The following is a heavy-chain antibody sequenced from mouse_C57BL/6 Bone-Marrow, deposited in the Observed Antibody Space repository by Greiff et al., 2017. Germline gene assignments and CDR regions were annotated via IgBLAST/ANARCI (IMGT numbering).Heavy chain of an antibody. Sequence: QVQLQQPGAELVKPGASVKVSCKASGYTFTSYWMHWVKQRPGQGLEWIGRIHPSDSDTNYNQKFKGKATLTVDKSSSTAYMQLSSLTSEDSAVYYRATPLYYYGSTYAMDYWGQGTSVTVSS. V-gene: IGHV1-74*01. CDR3: ATPLYYYGSTYAMDY. J-gene: IGHJ4*01. D-gene: IGHD1-1*01. CDR2: IHPSDSDT. CDR1: GYTFTSYW.